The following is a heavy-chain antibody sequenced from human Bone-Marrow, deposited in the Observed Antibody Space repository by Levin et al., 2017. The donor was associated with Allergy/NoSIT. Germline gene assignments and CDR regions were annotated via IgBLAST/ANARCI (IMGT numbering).Heavy chain of an antibody. CDR3: AKVTIAVPDDPDY. J-gene: IGHJ4*02. CDR2: INYSGDMT. Sequence: GGSLRLSCAASGFIFSSYAISWVRQAPGKGLEWVSAINYSGDMTYYADSVKGRFTISRDNSKDTLFLQMNSLRGEDTAIYYCAKVTIAVPDDPDYWGQGILVTVSS. D-gene: IGHD6-19*01. CDR1: GFIFSSYA. V-gene: IGHV3-23*01.